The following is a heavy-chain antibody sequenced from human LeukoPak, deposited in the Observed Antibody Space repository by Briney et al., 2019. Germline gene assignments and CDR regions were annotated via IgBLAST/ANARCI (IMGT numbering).Heavy chain of an antibody. Sequence: GESLKISCKGSGYSFPSYWIGWVRQTPGKGLEWMGIIYPGDSDTKYSPSFQGQVTISADKSSSTAYLQLSSLKASDTAVYYCARPDVPYYSDRGTPFDVWGQGTMVTVSS. CDR3: ARPDVPYYSDRGTPFDV. CDR1: GYSFPSYW. D-gene: IGHD3-22*01. CDR2: IYPGDSDT. J-gene: IGHJ3*01. V-gene: IGHV5-51*01.